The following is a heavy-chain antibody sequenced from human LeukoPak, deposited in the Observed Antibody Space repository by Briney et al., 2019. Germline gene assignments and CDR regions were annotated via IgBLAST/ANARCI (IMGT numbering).Heavy chain of an antibody. V-gene: IGHV3-30*18. CDR3: AKRKSGSHFWGDHHDVFDL. Sequence: GRSLRLSCAASGFTFSTYAMHWVRQSPGKGLEWVALMSYDGSKKDYADSVKGRFTISRDNSKNTLYLDMNTLRVEDTAVYYCAKRKSGSHFWGDHHDVFDLWGQGTMVTVSS. D-gene: IGHD1-26*01. CDR1: GFTFSTYA. J-gene: IGHJ3*01. CDR2: MSYDGSKK.